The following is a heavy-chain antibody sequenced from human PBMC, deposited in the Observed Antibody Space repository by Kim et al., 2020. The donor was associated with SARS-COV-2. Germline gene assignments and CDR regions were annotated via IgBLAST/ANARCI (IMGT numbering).Heavy chain of an antibody. Sequence: GGSLRLSCAASGFTFSSYSMNWVRQAPGKGLEWVSYISSSSSTIYYADSVKGRFTISRDNAKNSLYLQMNSLRDEDTAVYYCARDWGPLVGATMFDYWGQGTLVTVSS. J-gene: IGHJ4*02. V-gene: IGHV3-48*02. CDR2: ISSSSSTI. CDR3: ARDWGPLVGATMFDY. D-gene: IGHD1-26*01. CDR1: GFTFSSYS.